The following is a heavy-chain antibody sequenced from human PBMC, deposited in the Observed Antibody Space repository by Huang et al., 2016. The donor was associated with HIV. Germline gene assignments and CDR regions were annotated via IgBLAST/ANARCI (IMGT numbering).Heavy chain of an antibody. V-gene: IGHV1-24*01. D-gene: IGHD2-21*01. Sequence: QVQLVQSGAEVKKPGASVKVSCKVSGYTLTELSIHGGRQAPGKGLEWMGGFAPEQGETNYAQNFQGRVTMTEDTSTDTAYMELNSLRSEDTAVYYCATGFDTYYDIWGQGTMVIASS. CDR2: FAPEQGET. J-gene: IGHJ3*02. CDR3: ATGFDTYYDI. CDR1: GYTLTELS.